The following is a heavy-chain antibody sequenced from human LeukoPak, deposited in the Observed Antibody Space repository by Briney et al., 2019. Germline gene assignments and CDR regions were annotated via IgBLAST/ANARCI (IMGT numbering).Heavy chain of an antibody. D-gene: IGHD3-10*01. J-gene: IGHJ4*02. CDR3: ARVRGLWFGDVAGY. V-gene: IGHV4-34*01. CDR2: IDHTGNT. Sequence: SETLSLTCAVNNGSFNGYFWSWIRQPPGKGLEWIGEIDHTGNTKYNPSLKSRLIMSVETSKKQFSLRLTSVTAADTAVYYCARVRGLWFGDVAGYWGQGTLVSVTS. CDR1: NGSFNGYF.